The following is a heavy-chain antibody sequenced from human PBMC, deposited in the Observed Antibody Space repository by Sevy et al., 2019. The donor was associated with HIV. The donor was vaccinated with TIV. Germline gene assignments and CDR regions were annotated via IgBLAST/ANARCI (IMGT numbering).Heavy chain of an antibody. CDR2: ISSGSSTK. Sequence: GGSLRLSCEASGFTLSSHEMNWVRQVPGKGLEWGSYISSGSSTKFYTDSVKGRFTISRDNAKNSLYLHMDSLRVEDTAVYYCARDPPETGPKYSYFMDVWGKGTTVTVSS. D-gene: IGHD3-9*01. CDR3: ARDPPETGPKYSYFMDV. CDR1: GFTLSSHE. J-gene: IGHJ6*03. V-gene: IGHV3-48*03.